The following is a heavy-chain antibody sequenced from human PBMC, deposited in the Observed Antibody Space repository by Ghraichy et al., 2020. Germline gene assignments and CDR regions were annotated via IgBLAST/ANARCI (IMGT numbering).Heavy chain of an antibody. D-gene: IGHD1/OR15-1a*01. CDR3: ATASRNNGLDV. CDR1: GGSITNYY. J-gene: IGHJ2*01. V-gene: IGHV4-59*08. Sequence: LSLTCSVSGGSITNYYWNWIRQPPGKGLEWIGHMYHSGPTDYNPSLKSRVTISVDTSKNQFSLKLSSVTAADTAMYYCATASRNNGLDVWGRGTLVTVSS. CDR2: MYHSGPT.